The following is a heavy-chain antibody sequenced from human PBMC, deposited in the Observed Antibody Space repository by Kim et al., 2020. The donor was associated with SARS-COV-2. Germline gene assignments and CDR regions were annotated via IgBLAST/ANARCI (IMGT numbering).Heavy chain of an antibody. D-gene: IGHD6-19*01. Sequence: YNPSLTGRVTISVDTSKNQFSLKLSSVTAADTAVYYCASLGYSSGWSSYWGQGTLVTVSS. J-gene: IGHJ4*02. CDR3: ASLGYSSGWSSY. V-gene: IGHV4-39*01.